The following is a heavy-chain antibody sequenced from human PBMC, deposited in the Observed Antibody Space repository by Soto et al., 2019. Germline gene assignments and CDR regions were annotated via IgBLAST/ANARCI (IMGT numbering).Heavy chain of an antibody. CDR3: ARGHGCKVYFDY. Sequence: QLQLQESGPGLVKPSETLSLTCTVSGGSISSSSYYWGWIRQPPGKGLEWIGSIYYSGSTYYNPSLKSRVTISVDTSKNQFSLKLSSVTAADTAVYYCARGHGCKVYFDYWGQGTLVTVSS. J-gene: IGHJ4*02. D-gene: IGHD2-15*01. V-gene: IGHV4-39*01. CDR1: GGSISSSSYY. CDR2: IYYSGST.